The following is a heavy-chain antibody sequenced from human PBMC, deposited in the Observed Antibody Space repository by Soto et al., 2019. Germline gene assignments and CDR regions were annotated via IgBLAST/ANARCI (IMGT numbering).Heavy chain of an antibody. CDR1: GFTFSSYW. CDR3: TRDIGGRWAY. J-gene: IGHJ4*02. V-gene: IGHV3-74*01. CDR2: IDEYGNTI. D-gene: IGHD3-16*01. Sequence: PGGSLRLSCAASGFTFSSYWMHWVRQVPGKGLLWVSRIDEYGNTIDYADSVRGRFTISRDNARNTLYLEMNSLRAEDTALYYCTRDIGGRWAYWGPGTPVTVSS.